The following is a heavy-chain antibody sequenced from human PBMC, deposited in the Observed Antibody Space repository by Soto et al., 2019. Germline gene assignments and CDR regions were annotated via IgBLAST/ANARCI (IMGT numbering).Heavy chain of an antibody. J-gene: IGHJ1*01. D-gene: IGHD6-13*01. CDR2: ISGSGGST. CDR1: GFTFSSYA. CDR3: AKASAAAGIKEYFQH. V-gene: IGHV3-23*01. Sequence: EVQLLESGGGLVQPGGSLRLSCAASGFTFSSYAMSWVRQAPGKGLEWVSAISGSGGSTYYTDSVKGRFTISRDNSKNTLYLQMNSLRAEDTAVYYCAKASAAAGIKEYFQHWGQGTLVTVSS.